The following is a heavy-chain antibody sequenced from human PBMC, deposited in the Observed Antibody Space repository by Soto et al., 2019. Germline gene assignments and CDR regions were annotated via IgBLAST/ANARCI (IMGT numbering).Heavy chain of an antibody. J-gene: IGHJ3*02. CDR1: GGTFNVYT. D-gene: IGHD6-13*01. CDR3: ALGSWSGETFDI. CDR2: IIPMLAIT. Sequence: QVQLVQSGAEVKKPGSSVKVSCKASGGTFNVYTIIWVRPAPGQGLEWMGRIIPMLAITNYAQRFQGRVTLTADTSATTAYMELSSLTSEDTAVYYCALGSWSGETFDIWGQGTLVTVSS. V-gene: IGHV1-69*02.